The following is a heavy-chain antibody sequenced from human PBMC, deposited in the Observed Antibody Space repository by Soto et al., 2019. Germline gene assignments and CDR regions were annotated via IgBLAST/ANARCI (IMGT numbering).Heavy chain of an antibody. CDR1: GFTFSDYY. V-gene: IGHV3-11*01. CDR3: ARDRGSKWGYCSSTSCYPLVPDAFDI. D-gene: IGHD2-2*01. CDR2: ISSSGSTI. J-gene: IGHJ3*02. Sequence: GGSLRLSCAASGFTFSDYYMSWIRQAPGKGLEWVSYISSSGSTIYYADSVKGRFTISRDNAKNSLYLQMNSLRAEDTAVYYCARDRGSKWGYCSSTSCYPLVPDAFDIWGQGTMVTVSS.